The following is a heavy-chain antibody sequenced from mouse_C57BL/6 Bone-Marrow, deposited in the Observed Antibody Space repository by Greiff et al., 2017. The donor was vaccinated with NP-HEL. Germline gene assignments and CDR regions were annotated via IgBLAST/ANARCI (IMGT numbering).Heavy chain of an antibody. CDR3: AINDYYDFDD. CDR2: IYPGDGST. V-gene: IGHV1-55*01. J-gene: IGHJ2*01. Sequence: QVHVKQPGAELVKPGASVKMSCKASGYTFTSYWMTWVKQRPGQGLEWIGDIYPGDGSTNYNEKFKSKATLTVDTSSSTAYMQLSSLTSEDSAVXYCAINDYYDFDDWGQGTTVTVST. CDR1: GYTFTSYW. D-gene: IGHD1-1*01.